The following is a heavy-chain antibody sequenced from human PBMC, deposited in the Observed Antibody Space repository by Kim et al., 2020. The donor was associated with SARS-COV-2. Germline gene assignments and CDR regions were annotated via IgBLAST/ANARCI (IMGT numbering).Heavy chain of an antibody. J-gene: IGHJ4*01. Sequence: GGSLRLSCAASGFTFSRYEMNWVRQAPGKGLEWVSYISSSRDNYQYAASVRGRFTISRDNAQTSQSLQMHILSPEDSGVYYCASGNDNRGDTCYSEDYW. CDR2: ISSSRDNY. CDR1: GFTFSRYE. CDR3: ASGNDNRGDTCYSEDY. D-gene: IGHD2-15*01. V-gene: IGHV3-48*03.